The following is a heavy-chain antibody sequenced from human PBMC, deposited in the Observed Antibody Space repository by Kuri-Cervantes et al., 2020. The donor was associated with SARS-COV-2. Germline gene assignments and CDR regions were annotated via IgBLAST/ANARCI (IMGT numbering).Heavy chain of an antibody. CDR3: ARASGYDFWSGYNYYYYMDV. D-gene: IGHD3-3*01. CDR1: GFTFSSYS. CDR2: ISSSSSYI. J-gene: IGHJ6*03. V-gene: IGHV3-21*01. Sequence: GGSLRLSCAASGFTFSSYSMNWVRQAPGKGLEWVSSISSSSSYIYYADSVKGRFTISRDNAKNSLYLQMNSLRAEDTAVYYCARASGYDFWSGYNYYYYMDVWGKGTTVTVSS.